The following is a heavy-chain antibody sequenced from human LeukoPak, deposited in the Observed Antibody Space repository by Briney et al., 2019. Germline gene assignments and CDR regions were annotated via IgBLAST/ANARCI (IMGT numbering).Heavy chain of an antibody. Sequence: PGGSLRLSCAASGFTFNNYWMNWVRQAPGKGLEWVSGINWNGGSTGYADSVKGRFTISRDNAKNSLYLQMNSLRAEDTALYYCARDSSGYYIGRIGWFDPWGQGTLVTVSS. CDR1: GFTFNNYW. J-gene: IGHJ5*02. V-gene: IGHV3-20*04. CDR3: ARDSSGYYIGRIGWFDP. D-gene: IGHD3-22*01. CDR2: INWNGGST.